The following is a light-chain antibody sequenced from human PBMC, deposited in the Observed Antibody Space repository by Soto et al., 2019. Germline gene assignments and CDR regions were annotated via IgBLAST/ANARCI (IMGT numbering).Light chain of an antibody. V-gene: IGLV2-14*01. Sequence: QSVLTQPASVSGSPRQSITISCTGASSDVGGYTYVSWYQQHPGKAPKLMIYEVNNRPSGVSHRFSGSKSGNTASLTISGLQAEDEDDYYCSSYTSSSTLHVFGTGTKVTVL. J-gene: IGLJ1*01. CDR2: EVN. CDR1: SSDVGGYTY. CDR3: SSYTSSSTLHV.